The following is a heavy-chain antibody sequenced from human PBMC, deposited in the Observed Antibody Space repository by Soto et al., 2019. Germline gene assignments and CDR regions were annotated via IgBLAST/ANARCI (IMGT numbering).Heavy chain of an antibody. D-gene: IGHD2-15*01. CDR2: ISYDGSNK. CDR3: AKHRVVAGNYGMDV. CDR1: GFTFSSYG. V-gene: IGHV3-30*18. Sequence: GGSLRLSCAASGFTFSSYGMHWVRQAPGKGLEWVAVISYDGSNKYYADSVKGRFTISRDNSKNTLYLQMNSLRAEDTAVYYCAKHRVVAGNYGMDVWGQGTTVTVSS. J-gene: IGHJ6*02.